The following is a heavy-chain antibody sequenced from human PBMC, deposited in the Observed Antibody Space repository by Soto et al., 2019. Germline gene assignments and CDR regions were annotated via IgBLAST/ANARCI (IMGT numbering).Heavy chain of an antibody. CDR3: ARDLRGGGEMGTYNYYYGMDV. CDR2: INPSDGST. V-gene: IGHV1-46*01. CDR1: GYSFSNYY. D-gene: IGHD3-16*01. J-gene: IGHJ6*02. Sequence: SVNVSCKASGYSFSNYYIYWVRQAPGQGLEWMGIINPSDGSTGYIQKFQGRVTMTRDTSTSTVYMELSSLRSEDTAVYYCARDLRGGGEMGTYNYYYGMDVWGQGTTVTVSS.